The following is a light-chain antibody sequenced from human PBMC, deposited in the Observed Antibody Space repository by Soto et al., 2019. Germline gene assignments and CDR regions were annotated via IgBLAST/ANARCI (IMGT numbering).Light chain of an antibody. CDR1: QSVLYSSNNKNY. Sequence: DVGMSQSPAYLAVSLGERATINCKSSQSVLYSSNNKNYLAWYQQKPGQPPKLLIYWASTRESGVPDRFSGGGSGTDFTLTISSLQAEDVAVYYCQQYYSVPITFGQGTRLEIK. J-gene: IGKJ5*01. CDR2: WAS. CDR3: QQYYSVPIT. V-gene: IGKV4-1*01.